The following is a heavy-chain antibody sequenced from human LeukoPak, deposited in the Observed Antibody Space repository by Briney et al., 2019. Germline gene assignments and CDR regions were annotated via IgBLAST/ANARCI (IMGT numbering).Heavy chain of an antibody. J-gene: IGHJ4*02. CDR2: INPSGGST. V-gene: IGHV1-46*01. CDR1: GYTFTSYY. Sequence: ASVKVSCKASGYTFTSYYMHWVRQAPGQGLEWMGIINPSGGSTSYAQKFQGRVTMARDTSTSSAYMELSSLRSEDTAVYYCARDRQLWLQRFDYWGQGTLVTVSS. D-gene: IGHD5-18*01. CDR3: ARDRQLWLQRFDY.